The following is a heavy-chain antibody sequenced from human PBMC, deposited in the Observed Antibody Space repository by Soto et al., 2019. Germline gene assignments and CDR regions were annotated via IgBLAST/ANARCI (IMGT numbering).Heavy chain of an antibody. J-gene: IGHJ6*03. V-gene: IGHV4-34*01. CDR1: GGSFSGYY. CDR2: INHSGST. D-gene: IGHD3-3*01. CDR3: GRGLNYDLWSGYYKYYYYMDV. Sequence: PSETLSLTCAVYGGSFSGYYWSWIRQPPGKGLEWIGEINHSGSTNYNPSLKSRVTISVDTSKNQFSLKLSSVTAADTAVYYCGRGLNYDLWSGYYKYYYYMDVWGKGTTVTVSS.